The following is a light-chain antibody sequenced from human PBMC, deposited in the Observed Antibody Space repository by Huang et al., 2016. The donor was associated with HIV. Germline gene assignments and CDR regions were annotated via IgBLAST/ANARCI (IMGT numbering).Light chain of an antibody. J-gene: IGKJ5*01. V-gene: IGKV1-16*01. CDR2: GIS. Sequence: DVQMTQSPSSLSASVGDRVTITCRASQDISNALAWVQQKPGKAPKSLIFGISKLQGGVPSRFSGSGSGTDFTLTINSLQPEDFATYYCQQYISFPITFGQGTRLDIK. CDR3: QQYISFPIT. CDR1: QDISNA.